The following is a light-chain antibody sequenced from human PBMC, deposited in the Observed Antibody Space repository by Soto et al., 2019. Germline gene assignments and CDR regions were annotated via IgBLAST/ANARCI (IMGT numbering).Light chain of an antibody. V-gene: IGKV3-15*01. J-gene: IGKJ1*01. CDR3: QQYNNSPPMA. CDR2: GAS. Sequence: EIVMTQSAATLSVSPGERATLSCRASQSVSSNLAWYQQKPGQAPRLLIYGASTRATGIPARFSGSGSGTEVTLTISSLQSEDFAVYYCQQYNNSPPMAFGQGTNVEIK. CDR1: QSVSSN.